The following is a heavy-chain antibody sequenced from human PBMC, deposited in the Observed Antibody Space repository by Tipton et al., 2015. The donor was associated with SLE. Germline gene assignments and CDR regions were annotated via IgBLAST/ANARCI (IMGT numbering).Heavy chain of an antibody. J-gene: IGHJ2*01. CDR3: AREFLNPVTTVHYYFDL. CDR2: IYYTGTTT. Sequence: TLSLTCTVSGGSISSYYWCWIRQPPGKGLEWVGSIYYTGTTTYYNSFLKGRVTMSVDTSKNHFSLKLISVTAADTAVYYCAREFLNPVTTVHYYFDLWGRGTLVTVSS. D-gene: IGHD4-11*01. V-gene: IGHV4-59*04. CDR1: GGSISSYY.